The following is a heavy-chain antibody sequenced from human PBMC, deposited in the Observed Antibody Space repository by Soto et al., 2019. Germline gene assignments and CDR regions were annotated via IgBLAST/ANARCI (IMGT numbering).Heavy chain of an antibody. CDR1: GYTFTSYG. CDR3: ARGTHFDY. V-gene: IGHV1-18*01. J-gene: IGHJ4*02. Sequence: QVQLVQSGAEVKKPGASVKVSCKASGYTFTSYGISWVRQAPGQGLEWMGWISAYNGNTNDAQKLKDTVTMTTDTSTSTAYMELRGLKSGDTAVYNCARGTHFDYWGQGTLVTVSS. CDR2: ISAYNGNT.